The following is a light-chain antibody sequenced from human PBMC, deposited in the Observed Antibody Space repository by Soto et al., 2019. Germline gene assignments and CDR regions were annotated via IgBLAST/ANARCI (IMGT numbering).Light chain of an antibody. Sequence: DIQMTQSPSSRSAYVGDRVTIICRASQGIGNGLAWYQQKPGKVPKLLIYAASTLQSGVPSRFSGSGSGTDFTLTISSLQPEDVATYYCQKCHTAPFTFGQGTKLEIK. J-gene: IGKJ2*01. V-gene: IGKV1-27*01. CDR2: AAS. CDR3: QKCHTAPFT. CDR1: QGIGNG.